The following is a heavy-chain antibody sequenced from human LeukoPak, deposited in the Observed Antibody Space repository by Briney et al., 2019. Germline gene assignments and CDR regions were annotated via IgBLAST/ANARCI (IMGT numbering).Heavy chain of an antibody. J-gene: IGHJ5*02. D-gene: IGHD2-2*01. CDR2: INPNSGGT. V-gene: IGHV1-2*02. Sequence: ASVKVSCKASGYTFTGYYMHSVRQAPGQGLEWMGWINPNSGGTNYAQKFQGRVTMTRDTSISTAYMELSRLRSDDTAVYYCARGRDIVVVPAARFDPWGQGTLVTVSS. CDR1: GYTFTGYY. CDR3: ARGRDIVVVPAARFDP.